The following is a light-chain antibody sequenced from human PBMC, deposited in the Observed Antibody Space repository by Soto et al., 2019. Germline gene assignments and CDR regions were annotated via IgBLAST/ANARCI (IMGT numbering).Light chain of an antibody. CDR1: QSVSGTS. CDR3: QQYGNSLWT. V-gene: IGKV3-20*01. CDR2: GVS. J-gene: IGKJ1*01. Sequence: EIVLTQSPGTLSLSPGERATLSCRASQSVSGTSLAWYQQKPGQAPRLHIFGVSSRATGTPDRFSGSGSGTDFTLTINRLEPEDFAVYFCQQYGNSLWTFGQGTKVEIK.